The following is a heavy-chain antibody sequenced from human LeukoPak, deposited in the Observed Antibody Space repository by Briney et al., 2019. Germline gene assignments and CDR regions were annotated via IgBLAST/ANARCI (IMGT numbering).Heavy chain of an antibody. J-gene: IGHJ4*02. CDR3: AHSSGYAYGLDY. D-gene: IGHD3-22*01. CDR2: ISSSSSFI. V-gene: IGHV3-21*03. Sequence: GGSLRLSCAASGFTFSSYEMNWVRQAPGKGLEWVSSISSSSSFIYYADSVKGRFTISRDNAKNSLYLRMNSLRAEDTAVYYCAHSSGYAYGLDYWGRGTLVTVSS. CDR1: GFTFSSYE.